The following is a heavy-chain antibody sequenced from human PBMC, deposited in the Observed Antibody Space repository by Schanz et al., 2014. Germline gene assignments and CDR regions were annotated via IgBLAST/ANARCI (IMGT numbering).Heavy chain of an antibody. CDR2: INTANGNA. D-gene: IGHD2-21*01. V-gene: IGHV1-3*04. CDR1: GYTFSSHG. Sequence: QVQVVQSGAELKKPGASVKVSCKASGYTFSSHGIHWLRQAPGQSLEWMGWINTANGNAKYSANYQARVIITRDTSATTAYMELTNLRAEDTAVNYCARDLTYCDGGKCCSDGFDIWGQGTLVTVSS. J-gene: IGHJ3*02. CDR3: ARDLTYCDGGKCCSDGFDI.